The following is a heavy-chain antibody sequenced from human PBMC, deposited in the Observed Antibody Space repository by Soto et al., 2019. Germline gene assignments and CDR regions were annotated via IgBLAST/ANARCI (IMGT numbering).Heavy chain of an antibody. CDR3: ARQLELRVNWFDP. J-gene: IGHJ5*02. CDR1: GGTFSSYA. Sequence: SVKVSCKASGGTFSSYAISWVRQAPGQGLEWMGGIIPIFGTANYAQKFQGRVTITADESTSTAYMELSSLRSEDTAVYYCARQLELRVNWFDPWGQGTLVTVSS. CDR2: IIPIFGTA. D-gene: IGHD1-7*01. V-gene: IGHV1-69*13.